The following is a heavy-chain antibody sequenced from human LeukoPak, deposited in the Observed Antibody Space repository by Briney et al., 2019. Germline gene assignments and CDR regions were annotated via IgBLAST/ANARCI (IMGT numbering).Heavy chain of an antibody. CDR2: ISGSGGST. D-gene: IGHD6-19*01. Sequence: GGSLRLSCAASGFTFSSYGMSWVRQAPGKGLGWVSAISGSGGSTYYADSVKGRFTISRDNSKNTLYLQMNSLRAEDTAVYYCAKGSGWYEDYWGQGTLVTVSS. CDR3: AKGSGWYEDY. V-gene: IGHV3-23*01. J-gene: IGHJ4*02. CDR1: GFTFSSYG.